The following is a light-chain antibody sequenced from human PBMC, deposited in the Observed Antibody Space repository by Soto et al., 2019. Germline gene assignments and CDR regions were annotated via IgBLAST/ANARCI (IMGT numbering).Light chain of an antibody. J-gene: IGLJ1*01. CDR1: SSDVGGYNY. Sequence: QSALTQPASVSGSPGQSITISCTGTSSDVGGYNYVYWYQQHPGTAPKLLIYDVSNRPSGVPNRFSGSKSGNTASLTISGLQAEDEADYYCSSYTSSSTLLYVFGTGTKLTVL. CDR2: DVS. CDR3: SSYTSSSTLLYV. V-gene: IGLV2-14*01.